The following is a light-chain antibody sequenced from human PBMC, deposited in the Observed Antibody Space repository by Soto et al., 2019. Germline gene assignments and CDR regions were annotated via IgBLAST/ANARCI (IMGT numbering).Light chain of an antibody. CDR2: DVS. V-gene: IGLV2-14*01. CDR1: SSDVGGYNY. Sequence: QSVLTQPASVSGSPGQSITISCTGASSDVGGYNYVSWYQQHPGKAPKVLISDVSNRPSGISNRFSGSKSGNTASLTISGLQAEEEADYYCTSSTSIDTWVFGTGTKLPVL. CDR3: TSSTSIDTWV. J-gene: IGLJ1*01.